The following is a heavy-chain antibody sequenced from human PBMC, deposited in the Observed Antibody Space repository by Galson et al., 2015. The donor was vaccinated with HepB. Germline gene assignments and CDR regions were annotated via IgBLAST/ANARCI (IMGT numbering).Heavy chain of an antibody. CDR3: TRAVVPAAIDY. CDR1: GDSVSPYY. Sequence: ETLSLTCTVSGDSVSPYYYNWIRQPPGKGLEWLGHISYSGSTKYNPSLKSRVTISLDMSQRQFSRRLNSATAADTAVYYCTRAVVPAAIDYWGQGILVTVSS. J-gene: IGHJ4*02. CDR2: ISYSGST. D-gene: IGHD2-15*01. V-gene: IGHV4-59*02.